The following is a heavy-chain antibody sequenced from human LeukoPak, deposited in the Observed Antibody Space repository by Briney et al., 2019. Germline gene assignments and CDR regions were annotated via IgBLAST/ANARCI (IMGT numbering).Heavy chain of an antibody. CDR2: IWYDGSNK. Sequence: GGSLRLSCAASGFTFSSYGMHWVRQAPGKGLEWVAVIWYDGSNKYYADSVKGRFTISRDNSKNTLYLQMNSLRAEDTAVCYCARDDFYYDSSGYYYDDAFDIWGQGTMVTVSS. CDR3: ARDDFYYDSSGYYYDDAFDI. D-gene: IGHD3-22*01. V-gene: IGHV3-33*01. J-gene: IGHJ3*02. CDR1: GFTFSSYG.